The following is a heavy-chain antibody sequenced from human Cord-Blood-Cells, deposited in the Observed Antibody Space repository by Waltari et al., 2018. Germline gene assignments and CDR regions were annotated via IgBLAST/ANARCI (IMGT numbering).Heavy chain of an antibody. J-gene: IGHJ6*03. V-gene: IGHV1-24*01. D-gene: IGHD2-15*01. CDR2: CERKNGET. Sequence: QVQLVQSGAEVKKPGASVKVSCKVSGYTLNELSMHWVRQAPGKGLEWRGGCERKNGETIYAQKFQGRVTMNEDTSTDTAYMELSSLRSEDTAVYYCATGVVVVAATHYYYYMDVWGKGTTVTVSS. CDR3: ATGVVVVAATHYYYYMDV. CDR1: GYTLNELS.